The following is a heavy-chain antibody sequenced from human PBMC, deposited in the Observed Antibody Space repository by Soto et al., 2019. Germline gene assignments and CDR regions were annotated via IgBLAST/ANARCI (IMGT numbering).Heavy chain of an antibody. CDR3: ARGTQYYFDTSPYPTGPHFALDL. CDR1: GDSISSGGSS. J-gene: IGHJ3*01. D-gene: IGHD3-22*01. Sequence: QMQLQESGSRLVKPSQTVSLTCVVSGDSISSGGSSWNWIRQPPGTGLEWIGYIYDTGRTYYNPSPRRLVTISVDRSTNQSSLRVSSASAADTAVYYCARGTQYYFDTSPYPTGPHFALDLWGQGTMVTVSS. CDR2: IYDTGRT. V-gene: IGHV4-30-2*01.